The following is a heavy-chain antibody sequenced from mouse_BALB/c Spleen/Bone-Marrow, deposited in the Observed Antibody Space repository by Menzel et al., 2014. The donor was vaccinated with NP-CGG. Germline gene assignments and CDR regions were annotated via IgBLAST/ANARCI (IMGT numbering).Heavy chain of an antibody. D-gene: IGHD2-14*01. V-gene: IGHV1-80*01. J-gene: IGHJ4*01. CDR3: ARWYRDPHFAMDY. CDR1: GYAFSSYW. CDR2: IYPGDGDT. Sequence: QVQLQQSGAELVRPGSSVKISCEASGYAFSSYWMNWVKQRPGQGLEWIGQIYPGDGDTNYNGNFKDKATLTVDRSSSTAFMQLSSLTSEDSAAYFCARWYRDPHFAMDYWGPGTSVTVSS.